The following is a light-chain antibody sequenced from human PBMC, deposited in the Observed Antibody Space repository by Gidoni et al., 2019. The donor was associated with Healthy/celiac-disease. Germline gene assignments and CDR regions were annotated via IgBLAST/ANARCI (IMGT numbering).Light chain of an antibody. V-gene: IGKV1-33*01. CDR1: QDISYY. Sequence: IQMTPSSSSLSASVGHRVTITCQASQDISYYLNWYQQKPAKAPKLLIYDASNLETGVPSRFSGSGSGTDFTFTISSLQPEDIATYYYQRYDNLALTFGGGTKVEIK. CDR3: QRYDNLALT. J-gene: IGKJ4*01. CDR2: DAS.